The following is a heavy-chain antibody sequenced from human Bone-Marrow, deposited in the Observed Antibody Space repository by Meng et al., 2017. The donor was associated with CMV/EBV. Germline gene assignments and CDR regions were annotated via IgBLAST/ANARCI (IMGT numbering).Heavy chain of an antibody. Sequence: ASVKVSCKASGYTFTSYDINWVRQATGQGLEWMGWMNPNSGNTGYAQKFQGRVTMTRNTSISTAYMELSSLRSEDTDVYYCARVNIVVVPAALYYYYYGMDVWGQGTTVTVSS. CDR3: ARVNIVVVPAALYYYYYGMDV. V-gene: IGHV1-8*01. CDR2: MNPNSGNT. D-gene: IGHD2-2*01. CDR1: GYTFTSYD. J-gene: IGHJ6*02.